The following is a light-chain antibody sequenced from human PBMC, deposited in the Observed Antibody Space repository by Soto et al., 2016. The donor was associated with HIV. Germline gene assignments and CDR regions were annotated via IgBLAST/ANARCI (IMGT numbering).Light chain of an antibody. CDR1: QNIGSH. Sequence: DIQMTQSPSSLSASVGDRVTITCRASQNIGSHFNWYQQKPGKAPKLLIHAASSLQSGVPSRFSGSGSGTEFTLTISSLQPEDFATYYCLQSYSSLWWTFGQGTKVEIK. CDR2: AAS. V-gene: IGKV1-39*01. CDR3: LQSYSSLWWT. J-gene: IGKJ1*01.